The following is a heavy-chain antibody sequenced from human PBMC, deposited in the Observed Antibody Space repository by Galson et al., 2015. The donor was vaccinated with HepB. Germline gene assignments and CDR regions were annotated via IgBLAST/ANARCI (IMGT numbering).Heavy chain of an antibody. D-gene: IGHD2-2*01. Sequence: SLRLSCAVSGFTFSSYAMSWVRQAPGKGLEWVSAISGSGGSTYYADSVKGRFTISRDNSKNTLYLQMNSLRAEDTAVYYCAKDRGVFRVPAATPLRFDPWGQGTLVTVSS. CDR2: ISGSGGST. CDR3: AKDRGVFRVPAATPLRFDP. V-gene: IGHV3-23*01. J-gene: IGHJ5*02. CDR1: GFTFSSYA.